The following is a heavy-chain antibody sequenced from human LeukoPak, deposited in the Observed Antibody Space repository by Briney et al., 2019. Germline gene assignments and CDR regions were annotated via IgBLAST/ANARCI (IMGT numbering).Heavy chain of an antibody. J-gene: IGHJ6*02. Sequence: SETLSLTCAVSGGSISSSNWWSWVRQPPGKGLEWIGEIYHSGSTNYNPSLKSRVTISVDKSKNQFSLKLSSVTAADTAVYYCASKNYDSSWFYGMDVWGQGTTVTVSS. CDR1: GGSISSSNW. V-gene: IGHV4-4*02. CDR2: IYHSGST. CDR3: ASKNYDSSWFYGMDV. D-gene: IGHD3-22*01.